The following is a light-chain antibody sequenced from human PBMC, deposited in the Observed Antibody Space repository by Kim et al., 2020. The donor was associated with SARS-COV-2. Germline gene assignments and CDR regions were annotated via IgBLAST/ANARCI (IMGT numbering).Light chain of an antibody. Sequence: ATINCKSSQSVLYSSNNKNYLAWFQQKPGQPPKLLICWASTRESGVPDRFSGSGSGTDFTLTISSLQAEDVEVYYCQQYYNTPFTFGPGTKVDIK. CDR3: QQYYNTPFT. CDR1: QSVLYSSNNKNY. J-gene: IGKJ3*01. V-gene: IGKV4-1*01. CDR2: WAS.